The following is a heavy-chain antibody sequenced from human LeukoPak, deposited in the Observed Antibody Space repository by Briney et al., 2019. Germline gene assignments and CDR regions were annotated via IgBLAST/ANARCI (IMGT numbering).Heavy chain of an antibody. V-gene: IGHV3-48*03. D-gene: IGHD4-17*01. CDR2: ISNSGSTI. CDR1: GXTFSSYE. CDR3: ARLPTVTTMGY. Sequence: PGGSLRLSCAASGXTFSSYEMNWVRQAPGKGLEWVSYISNSGSTIYYADSVKGRFTISRDNAKNSLYLQMNSLRAEDTAVYYCARLPTVTTMGYWGQGTLVTVSS. J-gene: IGHJ4*02.